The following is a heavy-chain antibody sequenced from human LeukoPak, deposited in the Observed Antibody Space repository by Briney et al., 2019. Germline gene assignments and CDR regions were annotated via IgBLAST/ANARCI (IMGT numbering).Heavy chain of an antibody. CDR1: GFTFSSYA. CDR3: ARGGGTTDSAWYGYYFDH. V-gene: IGHV3-30*04. CDR2: ISFDGTNK. D-gene: IGHD6-19*01. J-gene: IGHJ4*02. Sequence: GGSLRLSCAVSGFTFSSYAMHWVRQAPGKGLEPVAVISFDGTNKYYAPSVKGRFTMSRDNSNNTMYVQMNSLRPEDTAVYYCARGGGTTDSAWYGYYFDHWGQGTLVTVSS.